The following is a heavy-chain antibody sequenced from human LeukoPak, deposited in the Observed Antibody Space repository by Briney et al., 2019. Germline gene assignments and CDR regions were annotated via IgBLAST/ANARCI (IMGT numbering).Heavy chain of an antibody. Sequence: GGSLRLSCEASGFTFSLYGMTWVRQAPGKGPEWVADINPDGSHKYSVDSMKGRFTISRDNSKNTLYLQMNSLRPEDTAVYYCAKNPAKMRLYYFDYWGQGTLVTVSS. J-gene: IGHJ4*02. CDR2: INPDGSHK. V-gene: IGHV3-7*01. D-gene: IGHD5-24*01. CDR1: GFTFSLYG. CDR3: AKNPAKMRLYYFDY.